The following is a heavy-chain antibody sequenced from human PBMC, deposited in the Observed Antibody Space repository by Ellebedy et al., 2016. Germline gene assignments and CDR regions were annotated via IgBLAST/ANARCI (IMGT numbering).Heavy chain of an antibody. CDR1: GFTFSSYA. D-gene: IGHD6-19*01. CDR2: ISGSGGST. CDR3: AKAGYGSGYKWFDP. Sequence: GESLKISCAASGFTFSSYAMSWVRQAPGKGLEWVSGISGSGGSTYYAGSVKGRFTISRDNSKNTVYLQMNSLRADDTAVYYCAKAGYGSGYKWFDPWGQGTLVTVSS. J-gene: IGHJ5*02. V-gene: IGHV3-23*01.